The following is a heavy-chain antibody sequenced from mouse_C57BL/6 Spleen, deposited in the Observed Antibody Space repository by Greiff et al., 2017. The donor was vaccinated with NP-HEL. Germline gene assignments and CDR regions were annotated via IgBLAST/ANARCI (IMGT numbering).Heavy chain of an antibody. CDR2: IYPGSGST. J-gene: IGHJ2*01. D-gene: IGHD2-1*01. CDR1: GYTFTSYW. V-gene: IGHV1-55*01. Sequence: QVQLKQPGAELVKPGASVKMSCKASGYTFTSYWITWVKQRPGHGLEWIGDIYPGSGSTNYNEKFKSKATLTVDTSSSTAYMQLSSLTSEDSAVYYCARGNGNRGNYFDYWGQGTTLTVSS. CDR3: ARGNGNRGNYFDY.